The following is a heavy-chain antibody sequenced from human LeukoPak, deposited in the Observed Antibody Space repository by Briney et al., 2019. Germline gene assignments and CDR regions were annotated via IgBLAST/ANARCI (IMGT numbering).Heavy chain of an antibody. CDR3: AREGHSYYMDV. CDR2: IYSGDST. V-gene: IGHV3-66*01. Sequence: PGGSLRLSCAASGFTVSNNYMSWVRQAPGKGLEWISVIYSGDSTYYADSVKGRFTISRDNSKNTLNLQMNSLRAEDTAVYYCAREGHSYYMDVWGKGTTVTISS. J-gene: IGHJ6*03. CDR1: GFTVSNNY.